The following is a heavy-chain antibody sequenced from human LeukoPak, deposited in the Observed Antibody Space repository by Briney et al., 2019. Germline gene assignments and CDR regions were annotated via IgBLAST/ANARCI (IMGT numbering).Heavy chain of an antibody. CDR2: ISSSSSYI. D-gene: IGHD5-18*01. V-gene: IGHV3-21*04. J-gene: IGHJ6*02. Sequence: PGGSLRLSCAASGFTFSSYSMNWVRQAPGKGLEWVSSISSSSSYIYYADSVKGRFTISRDNAKNSLYLQMNSLRAEDTAVYYCAKSEGYLDCYYYGMDVWGQGTTVTVSS. CDR1: GFTFSSYS. CDR3: AKSEGYLDCYYYGMDV.